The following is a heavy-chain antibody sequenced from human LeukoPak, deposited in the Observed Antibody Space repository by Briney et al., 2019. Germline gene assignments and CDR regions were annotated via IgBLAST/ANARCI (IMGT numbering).Heavy chain of an antibody. V-gene: IGHV4-59*12. D-gene: IGHD3-22*01. CDR2: IHYSGST. CDR3: ARDWVNYYDSSGYTYYYYYGMDV. J-gene: IGHJ6*02. CDR1: GGSISGDY. Sequence: PSETLSLTCTVSGGSISGDYWNWIRQPPGKGLEWIGYIHYSGSTNHNPSLKSRVTISVDTSKKQFSLRLSSVTAADTAVYYCARDWVNYYDSSGYTYYYYYGMDVWGQGTTVTVSS.